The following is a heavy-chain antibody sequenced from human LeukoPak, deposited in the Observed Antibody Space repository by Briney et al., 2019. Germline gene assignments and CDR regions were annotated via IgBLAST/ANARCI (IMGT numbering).Heavy chain of an antibody. Sequence: SETLSLTCTVSGGSISSYYWSWIRQPPGKGLEWIGYIYYSGSTNYNPSLKSRVTISVDTSKNQFSLKLSSVTGADTAVYYCARALRYCSSTSCRNWFDPWGQGTLVTVSS. J-gene: IGHJ5*02. V-gene: IGHV4-59*08. CDR3: ARALRYCSSTSCRNWFDP. CDR2: IYYSGST. CDR1: GGSISSYY. D-gene: IGHD2-2*01.